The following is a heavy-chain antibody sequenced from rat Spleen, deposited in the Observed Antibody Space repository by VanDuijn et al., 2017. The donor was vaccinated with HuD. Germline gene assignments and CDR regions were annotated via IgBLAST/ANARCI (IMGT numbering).Heavy chain of an antibody. CDR1: GFTFSDYY. Sequence: EVQLVESDGGLVQPGRSLKLSCAASGFTFSDYYMAWVRQAPTKGLEGVTTISYDGSSSYYRDSVKGRFTISRDNAKSTLYLQMDSLRAEDTATYYCATRYGGYPGWGQGTLVTVSS. D-gene: IGHD1-11*01. CDR3: ATRYGGYPG. J-gene: IGHJ3*01. CDR2: ISYDGSSS. V-gene: IGHV5-29*01.